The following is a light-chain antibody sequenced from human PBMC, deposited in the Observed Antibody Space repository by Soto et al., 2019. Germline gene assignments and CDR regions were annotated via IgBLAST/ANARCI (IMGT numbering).Light chain of an antibody. CDR1: QSVLYSSNNKNY. CDR3: QQYESTPPT. J-gene: IGKJ2*01. V-gene: IGKV4-1*01. CDR2: WAS. Sequence: DIVMTQSPDSLAVSLGERATINCKSSQSVLYSSNNKNYLAWYQQSPGQPPKLLIYWASTRESGVPDRFSGSGSGTDFPLTITSLQAEDVAVYYCQQYESTPPTFGQGTKLEIK.